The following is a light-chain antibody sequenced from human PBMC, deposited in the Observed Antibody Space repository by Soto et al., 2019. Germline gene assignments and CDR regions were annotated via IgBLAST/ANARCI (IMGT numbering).Light chain of an antibody. J-gene: IGKJ2*01. CDR2: GAS. CDR1: QSVSSN. CDR3: QQSNNWLWP. V-gene: IGKV3-15*01. Sequence: HSPAAVSVTKRERATLSCRASQSVSSNLAWYQQKPGQAPRLLIYGASTRATGIPARFSGSGSGTEFTLTISSLQSEDFAVYYCQQSNNWLWPFG.